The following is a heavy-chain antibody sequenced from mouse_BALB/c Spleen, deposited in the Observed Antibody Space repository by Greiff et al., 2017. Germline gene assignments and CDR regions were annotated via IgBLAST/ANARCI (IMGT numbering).Heavy chain of an antibody. CDR1: GFSLTSYG. CDR2: IWAGGST. Sequence: VHLVESGPGLVAPSQSLSITCTVSGFSLTSYGVHWVRQPPGKGLEWLGVIWAGGSTNYNSALMSRLSISKDNSKSQVFLKMNSLQTDDTAMYYCARGYYGSRGFAYWGQGTLVTVSA. D-gene: IGHD1-1*01. CDR3: ARGYYGSRGFAY. J-gene: IGHJ3*01. V-gene: IGHV2-9*02.